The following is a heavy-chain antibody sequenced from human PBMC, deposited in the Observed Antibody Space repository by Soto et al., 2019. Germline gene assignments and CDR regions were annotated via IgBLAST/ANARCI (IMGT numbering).Heavy chain of an antibody. CDR3: ARHSSSWHNPIDY. CDR1: GGSISSSSYY. Sequence: QLQLQESGPGLVNPSETLSLTCTVSGGSISSSSYYWGWIRQPPGKGLEWIGSIYYSGSTYYNPSLKSRVTISVDTSKNQFSLKLSSVTAADTAVYYCARHSSSWHNPIDYWGQGTLVTVSS. J-gene: IGHJ4*02. CDR2: IYYSGST. V-gene: IGHV4-39*01. D-gene: IGHD6-13*01.